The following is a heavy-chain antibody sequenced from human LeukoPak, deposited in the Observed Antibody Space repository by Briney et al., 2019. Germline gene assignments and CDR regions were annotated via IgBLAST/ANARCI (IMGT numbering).Heavy chain of an antibody. D-gene: IGHD2-15*01. CDR3: ARGVGYCSGGKCYFDY. Sequence: SETLSLTCTVSGGSISSGGYYWSWIRQHPGKGPAWIGYIYYSGDTYYNPSLKSRVTMSVDTSKSQFSLKLSSVTAADTAVYYCARGVGYCSGGKCYFDYWGQGTLVTVSS. J-gene: IGHJ4*02. CDR2: IYYSGDT. V-gene: IGHV4-31*03. CDR1: GGSISSGGYY.